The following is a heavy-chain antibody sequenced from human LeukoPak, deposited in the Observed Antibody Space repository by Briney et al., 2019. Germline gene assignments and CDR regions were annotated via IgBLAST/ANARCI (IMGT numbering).Heavy chain of an antibody. J-gene: IGHJ5*02. CDR1: GGSISSSNW. CDR2: IYHSGST. V-gene: IGHV4-4*02. CDR3: ARSGITDNWFDP. D-gene: IGHD1-20*01. Sequence: SETLSLTCAVSGGSISSSNWWSWVRQPPGKGLEWIGEIYHSGSTNYNPSLKSRVTTSVDKSKNQFSLKLSSVTAADTAVYYCARSGITDNWFDPWGQGTLVTVSS.